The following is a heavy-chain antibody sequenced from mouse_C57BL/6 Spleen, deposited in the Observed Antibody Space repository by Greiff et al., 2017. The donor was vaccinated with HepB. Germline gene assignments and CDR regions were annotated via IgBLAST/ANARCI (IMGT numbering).Heavy chain of an antibody. CDR2: IYPGSGNT. J-gene: IGHJ3*01. V-gene: IGHV1-76*01. D-gene: IGHD1-1*01. CDR3: ARDYYGSSP. Sequence: QVQLKQSGAELVRPGASVKLSCKASGYTFTDYYINWVKQRPGQGLEWIARIYPGSGNTYYNEKFKGKATLTAEKSSSTAYMQLSSLTSEDSAVYFCARDYYGSSPWGQGTLVTVSA. CDR1: GYTFTDYY.